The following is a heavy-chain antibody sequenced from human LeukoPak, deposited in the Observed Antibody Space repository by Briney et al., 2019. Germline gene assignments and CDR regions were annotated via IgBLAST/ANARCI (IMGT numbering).Heavy chain of an antibody. CDR2: INYSGRP. D-gene: IGHD4-23*01. CDR3: ARDDYGGNSGLFDY. V-gene: IGHV4-38-2*02. CDR1: GYSIGSGYD. J-gene: IGHJ4*02. Sequence: PSETLSLTCSVSGYSIGSGYDWAWIRQPPGKGLEWIGSINYSGRPYYNPSLKSRVTISVDTSKNQFSLKLTSVTAADTAVYYCARDDYGGNSGLFDYWGQGTLVTVSS.